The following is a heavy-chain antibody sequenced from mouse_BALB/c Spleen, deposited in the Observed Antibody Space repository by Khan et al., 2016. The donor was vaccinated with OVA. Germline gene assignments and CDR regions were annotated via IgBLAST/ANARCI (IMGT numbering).Heavy chain of an antibody. Sequence: EVKLLESGPGLVKPSQSLSLTCTVTGYSITSDYAWNWIRQFPGNKLEWMGYISYSGNTNYNPSLKSRISITRDTSKNQFFLQLNSVTTEDTATYYCARVYGRDFDYWGQGTTLTVSS. CDR1: GYSITSDYA. D-gene: IGHD1-1*01. CDR2: ISYSGNT. V-gene: IGHV3-2*02. J-gene: IGHJ2*01. CDR3: ARVYGRDFDY.